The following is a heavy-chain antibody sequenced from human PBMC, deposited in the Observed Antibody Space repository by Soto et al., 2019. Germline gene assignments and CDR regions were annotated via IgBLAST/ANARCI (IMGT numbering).Heavy chain of an antibody. CDR3: AKDITYGSSAPYFDY. Sequence: VQLVESGGGLVQPGRSLRLSCAASGFTFDHYDMHWVRQAPGKGLEWVSRVSWNSGTIDYADSVKGRFTISRDNAKNSLYLQMNSLRVEDTALYFCAKDITYGSSAPYFDYWGQGTLVTVSS. CDR2: VSWNSGTI. V-gene: IGHV3-9*01. D-gene: IGHD6-6*01. CDR1: GFTFDHYD. J-gene: IGHJ4*02.